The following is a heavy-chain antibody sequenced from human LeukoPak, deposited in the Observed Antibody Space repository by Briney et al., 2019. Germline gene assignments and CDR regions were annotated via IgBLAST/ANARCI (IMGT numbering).Heavy chain of an antibody. CDR2: ISSSSSYI. CDR3: ARVGGYSYGQPFDY. J-gene: IGHJ4*02. D-gene: IGHD5-18*01. CDR1: GFTFSSYS. Sequence: PGGSLRLSCAASGFTFSSYSMNWVRQAPGKGLEWVSSISSSSSYIYYADSVKGRFTSSRDNAKNSLYLQMNSLRAEDTAVYYCARVGGYSYGQPFDYWGQGTLVTVSS. V-gene: IGHV3-21*01.